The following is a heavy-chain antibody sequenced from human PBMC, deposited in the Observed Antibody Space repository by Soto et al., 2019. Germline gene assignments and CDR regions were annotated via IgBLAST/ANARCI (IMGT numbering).Heavy chain of an antibody. CDR2: IYYSGST. J-gene: IGHJ4*02. CDR3: ARYDYSNLYYFDH. CDR1: GVSINSGDYY. D-gene: IGHD4-4*01. Sequence: PSETLSLTCTVSGVSINSGDYYWSWIRQPPGKGLEWIGYIYYSGSTHYNPSLKSRFTISVDTSKNQFSLKLNSVTAADTAVYYCARYDYSNLYYFDHWGQGTLVTVLL. V-gene: IGHV4-30-4*01.